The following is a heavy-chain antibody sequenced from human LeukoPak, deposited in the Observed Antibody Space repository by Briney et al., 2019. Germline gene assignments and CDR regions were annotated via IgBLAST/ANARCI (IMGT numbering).Heavy chain of an antibody. CDR3: AAFAMDRGDYFFDY. D-gene: IGHD3-10*01. CDR2: INHRRST. J-gene: IGHJ4*02. CDR1: GWTFSDYS. Sequence: SETLSLTCALYGWTFSDYSYNWIRPPPGKGLEWIGEINHRRSTSSSPSLRGRTTISIDTSQNQFSLKLNSVTAADTAVYYCAAFAMDRGDYFFDYWDQGALVTVSS. V-gene: IGHV4-34*08.